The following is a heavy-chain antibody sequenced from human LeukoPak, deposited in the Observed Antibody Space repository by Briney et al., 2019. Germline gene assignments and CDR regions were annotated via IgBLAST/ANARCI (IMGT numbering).Heavy chain of an antibody. Sequence: GGSLRLSCAASGFTFSSYGMHWVRQAPGKGLEWVAVIWYDGSNKYYADSVKGRFTISRDNSKNTLYLQMNSLGAEDTAVYYCARDSTAGWDWYEIDYWGQGTLVTVSS. CDR2: IWYDGSNK. V-gene: IGHV3-33*01. CDR3: ARDSTAGWDWYEIDY. CDR1: GFTFSSYG. J-gene: IGHJ4*02. D-gene: IGHD3/OR15-3a*01.